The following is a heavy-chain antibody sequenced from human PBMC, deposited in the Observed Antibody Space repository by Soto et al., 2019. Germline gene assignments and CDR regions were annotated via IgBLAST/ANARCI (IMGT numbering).Heavy chain of an antibody. J-gene: IGHJ4*02. CDR2: INHSGST. D-gene: IGHD6-13*01. CDR3: ARWAGSWYDY. V-gene: IGHV4-34*01. Sequence: SETLSLTCAVYGGSFSGYYWSWIRQPPGKGLEWIGEINHSGSTNYNPSLKSRVTISVDTSKNQFSLKLSSVTAADTAVYYCARWAGSWYDYWGQGTLVTVSS. CDR1: GGSFSGYY.